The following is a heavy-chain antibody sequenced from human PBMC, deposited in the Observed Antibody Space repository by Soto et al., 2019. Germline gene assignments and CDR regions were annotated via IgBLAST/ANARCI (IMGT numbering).Heavy chain of an antibody. V-gene: IGHV1-2*04. CDR3: ARSKQQLIDLDY. D-gene: IGHD6-13*01. J-gene: IGHJ4*02. CDR1: GCTFTDYY. CDR2: INPDISDT. Sequence: GASVKVSCKASGCTFTDYYVHWVRQAPGQGLEWVGWINPDISDTNYAQKFYGWVTMTRDTSFNTAYMELSRLRSDDTAVYYCARSKQQLIDLDYWGQGTLVTVSS.